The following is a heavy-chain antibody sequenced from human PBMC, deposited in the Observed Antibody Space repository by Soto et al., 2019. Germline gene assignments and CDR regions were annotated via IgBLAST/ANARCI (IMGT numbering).Heavy chain of an antibody. CDR2: IIPILGIA. CDR3: ARGRYSGSDRYYYYYGMDV. J-gene: IGHJ6*02. CDR1: GGTFSSYT. Sequence: QVQLVQSGAEVKKPGSSVKVSCKASGGTFSSYTISWVRQAPGQGLEWMGRIIPILGIANYAQKFQGRVTITADKSTSTAYMELSSLRSEDTAVYYCARGRYSGSDRYYYYYGMDVWGQGTTVTVSS. D-gene: IGHD5-12*01. V-gene: IGHV1-69*02.